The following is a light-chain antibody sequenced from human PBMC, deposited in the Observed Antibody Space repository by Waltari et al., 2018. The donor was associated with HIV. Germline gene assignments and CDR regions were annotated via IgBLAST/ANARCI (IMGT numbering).Light chain of an antibody. CDR1: QSISNL. Sequence: DIQMTQSPSTLSASVGDRVTITCRTNQSISNLLAWYQQKPGKAPKLLIYKASRLESGVPSRFSGSGSGTEFTLTISSLQPEDFATYYCQQYNSYSMYTFGQGTKLEIK. CDR2: KAS. CDR3: QQYNSYSMYT. J-gene: IGKJ2*01. V-gene: IGKV1-5*03.